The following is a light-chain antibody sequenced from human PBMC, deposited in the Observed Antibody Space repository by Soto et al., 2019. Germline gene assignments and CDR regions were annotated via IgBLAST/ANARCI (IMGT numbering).Light chain of an antibody. J-gene: IGKJ5*01. V-gene: IGKV3-11*01. CDR1: PSVTNY. CDR2: GAF. Sequence: ELLLPQSPDTLSLSPGERATLSCRASPSVTNYLAWYQQKPGQPPRLLIYGAFNRAAGIPARFSGSGSGTDFTLPISSLEPEDSAVYYCQQRNIGPPVTRGQGTRLDIK. CDR3: QQRNIGPPVT.